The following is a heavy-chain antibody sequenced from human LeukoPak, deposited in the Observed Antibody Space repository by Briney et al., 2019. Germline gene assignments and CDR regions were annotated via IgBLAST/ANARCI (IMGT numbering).Heavy chain of an antibody. CDR3: AKDNQLADAFDI. V-gene: IGHV3-23*01. J-gene: IGHJ3*02. Sequence: GGSLRLSCAASGFTFSSYAMSWVRLAPGKGLERVSAISGSGGSTYYADSVKGRFTISRDNSKNTLYLQMNSLRAEDTAVYYCAKDNQLADAFDIWGQGTMVTVSS. D-gene: IGHD2-2*01. CDR2: ISGSGGST. CDR1: GFTFSSYA.